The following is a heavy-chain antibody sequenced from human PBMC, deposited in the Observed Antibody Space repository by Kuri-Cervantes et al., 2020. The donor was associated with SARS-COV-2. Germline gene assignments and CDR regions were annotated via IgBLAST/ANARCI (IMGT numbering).Heavy chain of an antibody. CDR2: INSVSSYV. CDR3: ARDDPNYFDSRGYSFTVAFAL. V-gene: IGHV3-21*01. Sequence: GGSLRLSCAGSGFTFYNAWMNWVRQAPGKGLEWVSSINSVSSYVYYADSVKGRFTISRDNAKNSLYLQMNSLRAEDTAVYHCARDDPNYFDSRGYSFTVAFALWGQGTMVTVSS. J-gene: IGHJ3*01. CDR1: GFTFYNAW. D-gene: IGHD3-22*01.